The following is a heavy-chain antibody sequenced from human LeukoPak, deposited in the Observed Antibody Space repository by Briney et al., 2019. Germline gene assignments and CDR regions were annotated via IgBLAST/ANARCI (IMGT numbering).Heavy chain of an antibody. V-gene: IGHV1-18*01. Sequence: GASVKVSCKASGYTFTSYGISWVRQAPGQGLEWMGWISAYNGNTNYAQKLQGRVTMTTDTSTSTAYMELRSLRSDDTAVYYCARVRFWXGYYSXXPFDYWSQGTLVTVSS. CDR3: ARVRFWXGYYSXXPFDY. CDR2: ISAYNGNT. D-gene: IGHD3-3*01. J-gene: IGHJ4*02. CDR1: GYTFTSYG.